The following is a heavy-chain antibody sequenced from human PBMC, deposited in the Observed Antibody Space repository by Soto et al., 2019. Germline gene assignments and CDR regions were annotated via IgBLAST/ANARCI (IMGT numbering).Heavy chain of an antibody. CDR3: ARHGSTHWYLDY. CDR2: IYYSGST. V-gene: IGHV4-39*01. Sequence: SETLSLTCTVSGGSISSSSYYCGWIRQPPWKWLEWIGSIYYSGSTYYKPSLKSRVTMSVDTSKNQFSLKLSSVTAADTAVYYCARHGSTHWYLDYWGKGPLVTVSS. CDR1: GGSISSSSYY. D-gene: IGHD1-26*01. J-gene: IGHJ4*02.